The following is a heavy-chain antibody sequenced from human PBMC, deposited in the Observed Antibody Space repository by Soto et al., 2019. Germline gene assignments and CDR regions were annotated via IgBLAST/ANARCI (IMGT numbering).Heavy chain of an antibody. CDR2: IKQDGNDK. V-gene: IGHV3-7*01. CDR1: GCTFSTYL. J-gene: IGHJ4*02. CDR3: AKDFGQQLVWYFFDY. D-gene: IGHD6-13*01. Sequence: PGGSLRLSCGASGCTFSTYLRSWFRLAPGTGLEWVATIKQDGNDKYYVDSVKGRFAISRDNAENSLYLQMSGLRPDDTAVYYWAKDFGQQLVWYFFDYWGQGTLVTVSP.